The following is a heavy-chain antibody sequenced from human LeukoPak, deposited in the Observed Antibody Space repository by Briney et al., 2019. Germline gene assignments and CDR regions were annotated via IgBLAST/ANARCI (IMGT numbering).Heavy chain of an antibody. CDR2: MYYSGST. V-gene: IGHV4-39*01. D-gene: IGHD4/OR15-4a*01. CDR1: GGSISSGSYY. CDR3: ARTMTTVLTDFDY. Sequence: SETLSLTCTVSGGSISSGSYYWGWLRQPPGKGLEWIGSMYYSGSTYYNPSLKSRVTISVDTSKNQFSLKLNSVTAADTAVYYCARTMTTVLTDFDYWGQGTLVTVSS. J-gene: IGHJ4*02.